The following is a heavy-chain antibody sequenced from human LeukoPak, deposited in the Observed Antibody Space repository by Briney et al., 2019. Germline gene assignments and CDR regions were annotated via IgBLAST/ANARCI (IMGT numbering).Heavy chain of an antibody. V-gene: IGHV3-7*01. CDR3: ARTYSSGYHDAFDI. Sequence: GGSLRLSCAASGFTFSIYWMNWVRQAPGKGLEWVANIKQDGSEKYYADSVKGRFTISRDNSKNTLYLQMNSLRAEDTAVYYCARTYSSGYHDAFDIWGQGTMATVSS. D-gene: IGHD3-22*01. CDR2: IKQDGSEK. CDR1: GFTFSIYW. J-gene: IGHJ3*02.